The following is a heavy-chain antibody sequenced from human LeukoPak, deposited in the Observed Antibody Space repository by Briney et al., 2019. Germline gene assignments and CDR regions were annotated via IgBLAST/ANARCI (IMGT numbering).Heavy chain of an antibody. CDR1: GYTFTGYY. D-gene: IGHD2-2*01. V-gene: IGHV1-2*02. CDR3: ARDVGEYCSSTNCYASHY. CDR2: INPNSGGT. Sequence: ASVKVSCTASGYTFTGYYMHWVRQAPGQGLEWMGWINPNSGGTNYAQKFQGGVTMTRDTSITTAYMELSSLRSDDTAVYYCARDVGEYCSSTNCYASHYWGQGTLVTVSS. J-gene: IGHJ4*02.